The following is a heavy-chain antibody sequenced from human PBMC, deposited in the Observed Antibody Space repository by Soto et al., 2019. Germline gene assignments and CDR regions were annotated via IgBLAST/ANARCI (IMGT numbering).Heavy chain of an antibody. CDR3: AGPPELTRIYYYYGMDV. CDR2: IIPIFGTA. Sequence: SVKVSCKASGGTFSSDAISWVRQAPGQGLEWMGGIIPIFGTANYAQKFQGRVTITADESTSTAYMELSSLRSEDTAVYYCAGPPELTRIYYYYGMDVWGQGTTVTVSS. D-gene: IGHD1-7*01. J-gene: IGHJ6*02. CDR1: GGTFSSDA. V-gene: IGHV1-69*13.